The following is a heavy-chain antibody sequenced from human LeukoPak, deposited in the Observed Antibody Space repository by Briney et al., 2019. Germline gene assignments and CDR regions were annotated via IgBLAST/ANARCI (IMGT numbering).Heavy chain of an antibody. CDR3: CIAVAGTIDY. CDR1: GFTFDDYA. V-gene: IGHV3-9*01. J-gene: IGHJ4*02. CDR2: ISWNSGSI. Sequence: GRSLRLSCAASGFTFDDYAMHWVRQAPGKGLEWVSGISWNSGSIGYADSVKGRFTISRDNAKNSLYLQMNSLRAEDTALYYCCIAVAGTIDYWGQGTLATVSS. D-gene: IGHD6-19*01.